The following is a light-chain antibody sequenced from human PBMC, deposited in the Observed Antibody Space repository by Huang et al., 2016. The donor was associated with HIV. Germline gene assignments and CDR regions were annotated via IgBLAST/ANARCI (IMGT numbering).Light chain of an antibody. CDR1: QSVSSN. J-gene: IGKJ1*01. V-gene: IGKV3-15*01. CDR3: QQYNNWPPWT. Sequence: EIVMTQSPATLSVSPGERATLSCRASQSVSSNLAWYQQKPGQAPRLLIDGASTRATVIPARFNGSGAGTEFTLTISSLQSEDFAVYYCQQYNNWPPWTFGQGTKVEIK. CDR2: GAS.